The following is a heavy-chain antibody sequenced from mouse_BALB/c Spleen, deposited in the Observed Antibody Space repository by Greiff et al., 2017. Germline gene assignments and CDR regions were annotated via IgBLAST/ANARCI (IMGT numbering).Heavy chain of an antibody. CDR1: GFSLTSYG. Sequence: VKVVESGPDLVAPSQSLSITCTVSGFSLTSYGVHWVRQPPGKGLEWLVVIWSDGSTTYNSALKSRLSISKDNSKSQVFLKMNSLQTDDTAMYYCARHEGNWDDPGWFAYWGQGTLVTVSA. V-gene: IGHV2-6-2*01. CDR3: ARHEGNWDDPGWFAY. CDR2: IWSDGST. J-gene: IGHJ3*01. D-gene: IGHD4-1*01.